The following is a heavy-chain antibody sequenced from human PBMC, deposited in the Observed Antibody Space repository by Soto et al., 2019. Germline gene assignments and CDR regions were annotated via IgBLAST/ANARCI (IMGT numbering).Heavy chain of an antibody. CDR1: AYTFTSYD. Sequence: QVQLVQSGAEVKKPGASVKVSCKASAYTFTSYDINWLRQATGQGLEWMGWMNPNSGNTGYAQRFQGRVTMTRHTSTTTAYMELSGLTSEDTAVYYCLVATADACDIWGQGTMVTVSS. CDR2: MNPNSGNT. D-gene: IGHD5-12*01. CDR3: LVATADACDI. J-gene: IGHJ3*02. V-gene: IGHV1-8*01.